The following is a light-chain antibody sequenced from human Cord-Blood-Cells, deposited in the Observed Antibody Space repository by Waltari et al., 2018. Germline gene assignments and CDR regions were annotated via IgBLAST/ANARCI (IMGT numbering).Light chain of an antibody. CDR1: QSISSY. J-gene: IGKJ2*01. Sequence: DIQMTQSPSCLSASVGDRVTITCRASQSISSYLNWYQQKPGKAPKLLIYAASSLQSGVPSRFSGSGCGTDCTLSISSLQPEDFATYYCQQSYSTPYTFGQGTKLEIK. V-gene: IGKV1-39*01. CDR2: AAS. CDR3: QQSYSTPYT.